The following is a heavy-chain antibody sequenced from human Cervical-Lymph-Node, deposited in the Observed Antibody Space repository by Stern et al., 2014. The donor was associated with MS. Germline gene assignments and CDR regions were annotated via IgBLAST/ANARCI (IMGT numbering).Heavy chain of an antibody. CDR3: ARGARWLEHYFDH. CDR1: GFAFRFHG. V-gene: IGHV3-33*01. J-gene: IGHJ4*02. D-gene: IGHD6-19*01. CDR2: IWYDGSNK. Sequence: VQLVESGGGVVQPGRSLRLSCAASGFAFRFHGMHWVRQAPGKGLEWVAAIWYDGSNKYYADSVKGRFTIYRENSTKTLNLQMHSLRAGDTAVYYCARGARWLEHYFDHWGQGILVTVS.